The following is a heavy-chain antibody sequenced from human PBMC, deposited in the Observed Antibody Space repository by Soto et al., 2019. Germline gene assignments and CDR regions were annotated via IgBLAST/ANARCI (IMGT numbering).Heavy chain of an antibody. Sequence: EVQVVESGGGLVKPGGSLRLSCNFSFSMYSMDWVRQAPGKGLEWVASISSGSAFIKYADSVKGRFTISRDNAKNSVSLQMDSLRVEDTAMYYCTRVQGGSYDSWFDPWGRGTLVTVSS. D-gene: IGHD1-26*01. J-gene: IGHJ5*02. V-gene: IGHV3-21*01. CDR1: SFSMYS. CDR3: TRVQGGSYDSWFDP. CDR2: ISSGSAFI.